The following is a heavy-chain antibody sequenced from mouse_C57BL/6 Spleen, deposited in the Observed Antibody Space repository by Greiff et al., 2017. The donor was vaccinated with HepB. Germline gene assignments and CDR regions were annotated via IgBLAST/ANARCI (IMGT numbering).Heavy chain of an antibody. J-gene: IGHJ4*01. CDR1: GYAFSSYW. V-gene: IGHV1-80*01. CDR3: ARRRDGYYEDYAMDY. CDR2: IYPGDGDT. Sequence: QVQLQQSGAELVKPGASVKISCKASGYAFSSYWMNWVKQRPGKGLEWIGQIYPGDGDTNYNGKFKGKATLTADKSSSTAYMQLSSLTSEDSAVYFCARRRDGYYEDYAMDYWGQGTSVTVSS. D-gene: IGHD2-3*01.